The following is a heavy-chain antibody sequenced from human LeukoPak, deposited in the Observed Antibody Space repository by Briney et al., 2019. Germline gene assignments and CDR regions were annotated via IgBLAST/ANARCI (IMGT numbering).Heavy chain of an antibody. CDR3: ARSLRGSYYRGFDY. CDR2: VYSGGST. CDR1: GFTVSSNY. J-gene: IGHJ4*02. D-gene: IGHD1-26*01. Sequence: PGGSLRLSCAASGFTVSSNYMSWVRQAPGKGLEWVSVVYSGGSTYYADSVKGRFTISRDNSKNTLYLQMNSLRAEDTAVYYCARSLRGSYYRGFDYWGQGTLVTVSS. V-gene: IGHV3-53*01.